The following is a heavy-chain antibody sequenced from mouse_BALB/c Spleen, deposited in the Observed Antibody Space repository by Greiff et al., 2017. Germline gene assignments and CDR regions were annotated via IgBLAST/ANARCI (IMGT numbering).Heavy chain of an antibody. V-gene: IGHV5-6-5*01. CDR2: ISSGGST. CDR3: ARDGAGAMDY. J-gene: IGHJ4*01. CDR1: GFTFSSYA. Sequence: EVKLMESGGGLVKPGGSLKLSCAASGFTFSSYAMSWVRQTPEKRLEWVASISSGGSTYYPDSVKGRFTISRDNAKNNLYLQMSSLKSEDTAMYYCARDGAGAMDYWGQGTSVTVSS.